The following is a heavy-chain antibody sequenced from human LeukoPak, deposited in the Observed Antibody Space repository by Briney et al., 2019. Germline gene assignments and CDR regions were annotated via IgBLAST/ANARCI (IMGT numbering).Heavy chain of an antibody. Sequence: GGTLRLSCAASGFTFSSYGMSWFRQAPGKGLEWVSAISGSGGSTYYADSVKGRFTISRDNSKNTLYLQMNSLRAEDTAVYYCAKGWVVGYYYEYWGQGTLVTVSS. D-gene: IGHD3-22*01. CDR1: GFTFSSYG. CDR3: AKGWVVGYYYEY. J-gene: IGHJ4*02. V-gene: IGHV3-23*01. CDR2: ISGSGGST.